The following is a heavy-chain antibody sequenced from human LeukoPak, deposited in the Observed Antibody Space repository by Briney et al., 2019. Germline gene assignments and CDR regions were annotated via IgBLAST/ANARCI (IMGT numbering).Heavy chain of an antibody. D-gene: IGHD6-19*01. V-gene: IGHV3-23*01. CDR2: ISGSGGST. CDR3: AKVAVAAYEDYYYYMDV. J-gene: IGHJ6*03. CDR1: GFTFSSYA. Sequence: GGSLRLSCAAAGFTFSSYAMSWVRQAPGKGLEWVSAISGSGGSTYYADSVKGRFTISRDNSKTTLYLQMNSLRADDTAVYYCAKVAVAAYEDYYYYMDVWGKGTTVTVSS.